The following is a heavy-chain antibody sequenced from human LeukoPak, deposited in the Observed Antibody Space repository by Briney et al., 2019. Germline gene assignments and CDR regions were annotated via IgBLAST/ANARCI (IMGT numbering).Heavy chain of an antibody. CDR3: ARGAYGSGSYGDNWFDP. D-gene: IGHD3-10*01. CDR2: ISSSSYI. Sequence: GGSLRLSCAASGFTFSSYNMNWVRQAPGKGLEWVSSISSSSYIYYADSVKGRFTISRDNSKNTLYLQMNSLRAEDTAVYYCARGAYGSGSYGDNWFDPWGQGTLVTVSS. CDR1: GFTFSSYN. V-gene: IGHV3-21*01. J-gene: IGHJ5*02.